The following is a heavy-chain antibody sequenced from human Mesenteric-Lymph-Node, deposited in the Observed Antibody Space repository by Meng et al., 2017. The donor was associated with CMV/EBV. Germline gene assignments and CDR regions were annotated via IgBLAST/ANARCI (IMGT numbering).Heavy chain of an antibody. CDR1: GFTFSSYG. CDR2: VVGSGDST. D-gene: IGHD6-19*01. V-gene: IGHV3-23*01. CDR3: VKEKATVAGTGWFDP. Sequence: GGSLRLSCAASGFTFSSYGMSWVRQAPGKGLEWVSGVVGSGDSTYYADSVKGRFTISRDNSKNTLYLQMNSLRPEDTAVYYCVKEKATVAGTGWFDPWGQGTLVTVSS. J-gene: IGHJ5*02.